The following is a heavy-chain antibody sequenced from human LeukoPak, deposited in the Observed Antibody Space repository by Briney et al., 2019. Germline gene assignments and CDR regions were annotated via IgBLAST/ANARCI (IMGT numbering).Heavy chain of an antibody. D-gene: IGHD1-26*01. V-gene: IGHV1-2*02. J-gene: IGHJ5*02. CDR3: AREEYSGSYWGLLGGSNWFDP. CDR1: GYTFTGYY. CDR2: INPDIAGT. Sequence: ASVKVSCMASGYTFTGYYMHWVRHAPGQGLEWMGWINPDIAGTNYAQKFQGRVTMTRDTSISTAYMELSRLRSDDTAVYYCAREEYSGSYWGLLGGSNWFDPWGQGTLVTVSS.